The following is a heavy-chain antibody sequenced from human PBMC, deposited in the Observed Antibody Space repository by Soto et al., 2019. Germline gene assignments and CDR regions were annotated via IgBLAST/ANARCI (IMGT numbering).Heavy chain of an antibody. V-gene: IGHV1-69*02. CDR3: ARDRDNSNWPNFDS. D-gene: IGHD6-13*01. CDR1: GGTFSIYT. CDR2: VLPFLDIT. Sequence: QVQLVQSGSEVKKPGSSVRVSCKTSGGTFSIYTISWVRQAPGQGLEWMGRVLPFLDITSYSQRFQGRVTITADRSTTTAYMELSSLSSEDTAVYYCARDRDNSNWPNFDSWGQGTLVSVSS. J-gene: IGHJ4*02.